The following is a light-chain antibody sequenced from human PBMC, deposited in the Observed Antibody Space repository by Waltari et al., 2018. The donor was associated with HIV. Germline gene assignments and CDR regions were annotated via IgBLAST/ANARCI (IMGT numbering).Light chain of an antibody. CDR3: SSYESINNHVV. Sequence: QSALTQPPSASGSLGQSATISCTGTGSAIGGFDYLSWFQQHPGKVPKLIIYEVTQRPSGVPDRFSGSKSGNTASLTVSGLQADDEADYYCSSYESINNHVVFGGGTSLTVL. CDR1: GSAIGGFDY. J-gene: IGLJ2*01. V-gene: IGLV2-8*01. CDR2: EVT.